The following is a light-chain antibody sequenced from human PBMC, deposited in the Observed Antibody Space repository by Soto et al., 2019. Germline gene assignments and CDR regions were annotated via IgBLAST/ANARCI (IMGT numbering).Light chain of an antibody. Sequence: EIVLTQSPDTLSLSPGERATLSCRASQTVTSSYLAWYQQKPGQAPRLLIYGTSNRATGIPDRFSGSGSGTDFTLTINRLEPEGSAVYYCQRITFGQGTRLEIK. CDR3: QRIT. CDR2: GTS. J-gene: IGKJ5*01. CDR1: QTVTSSY. V-gene: IGKV3-20*01.